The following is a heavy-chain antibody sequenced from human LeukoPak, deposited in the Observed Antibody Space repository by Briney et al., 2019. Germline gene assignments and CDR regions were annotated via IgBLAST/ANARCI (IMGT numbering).Heavy chain of an antibody. CDR2: IYSGGST. V-gene: IGHV3-66*01. CDR1: GFTVSSNY. CDR3: AREGATSGSVAGTLYYYYGMDV. Sequence: GGSLRRSCAASGFTVSSNYMSWVRQAPGKGLEWVSVIYSGGSTYYADSVKGRFIISRDNSKNTLYLQMNSLRAEDTAVYYCAREGATSGSVAGTLYYYYGMDVWGQGTTVTVSS. D-gene: IGHD6-19*01. J-gene: IGHJ6*02.